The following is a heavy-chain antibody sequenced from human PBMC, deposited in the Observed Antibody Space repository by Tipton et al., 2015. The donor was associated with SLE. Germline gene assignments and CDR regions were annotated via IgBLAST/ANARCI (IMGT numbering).Heavy chain of an antibody. V-gene: IGHV4-4*02. CDR2: ISHSGST. CDR1: GGSISSSNW. Sequence: TLSLTCAVSGGSISSSNWWSWVRQPPGKGLEWIGEISHSGSTNYNPSLKSRVTISVDTSKNHFSLNLYSVTAADTAVYYCARGSRGVGFDVWGHGTTVIVSS. D-gene: IGHD3-10*01. J-gene: IGHJ6*02. CDR3: ARGSRGVGFDV.